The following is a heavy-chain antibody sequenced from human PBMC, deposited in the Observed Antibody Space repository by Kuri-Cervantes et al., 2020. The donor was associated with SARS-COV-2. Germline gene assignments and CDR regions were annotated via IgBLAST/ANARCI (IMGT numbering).Heavy chain of an antibody. J-gene: IGHJ5*02. V-gene: IGHV1-18*01. CDR1: GYTFTSYG. CDR2: ISAYNGNT. CDR3: ARATRGFLEWLLPRGGWFDP. D-gene: IGHD3-3*01. Sequence: ASVKVSCKASGYTFTSYGISWVRQAPGQGLEWMGWISAYNGNTNYAQKLQGRVTITADESTSTAYMELRSLRSDDTAVYYCARATRGFLEWLLPRGGWFDPWGQGTLVTVSS.